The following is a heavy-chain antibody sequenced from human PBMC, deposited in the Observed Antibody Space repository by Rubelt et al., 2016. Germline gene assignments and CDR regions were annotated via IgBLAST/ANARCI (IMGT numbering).Heavy chain of an antibody. Sequence: QVQLQESGPGLVKPLETLSLICTVSGASIDSRDYFWGWIRQPPGKGLEWIGSISYGGITYFNSSLQSRVITSFDTSRDQFALGLTSVTAADTAVYHCARMSLADARWYCDHWGRGTPVTVSP. CDR2: ISYGGIT. CDR1: GASIDSRDYF. V-gene: IGHV4-39*07. J-gene: IGHJ2*01. CDR3: ARMSLADARWYCDH.